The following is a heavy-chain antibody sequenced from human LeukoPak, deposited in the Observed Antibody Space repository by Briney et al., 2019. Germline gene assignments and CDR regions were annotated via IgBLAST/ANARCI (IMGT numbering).Heavy chain of an antibody. CDR3: GNFPGGYSLGSIDY. J-gene: IGHJ4*01. CDR2: ISGSGGST. Sequence: PGGSLRLSCAASGFTFSSYAMSWVRQAPGKGLEWVSAISGSGGSTYYADSVEGRFTISRDNSKNTLYLQMNSLRAEDTAVYYCGNFPGGYSLGSIDYWGQEPWSPSPQ. D-gene: IGHD5-18*01. CDR1: GFTFSSYA. V-gene: IGHV3-23*01.